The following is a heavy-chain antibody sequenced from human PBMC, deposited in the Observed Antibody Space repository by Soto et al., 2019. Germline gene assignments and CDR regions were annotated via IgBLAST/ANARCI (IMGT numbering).Heavy chain of an antibody. V-gene: IGHV3-15*07. Sequence: EVQLVESGGGLVKPGESLRLSCAASGFTFSSAWMNWVRQAPGKGLEWVGRIRTKGEGGTTDYPAPGKGRFTISRDDSKNTLYLQMNSPKTEDTAVYYCTTGSNEGYWGQGILVTVSS. D-gene: IGHD1-1*01. CDR2: IRTKGEGGTT. J-gene: IGHJ4*02. CDR3: TTGSNEGY. CDR1: GFTFSSAW.